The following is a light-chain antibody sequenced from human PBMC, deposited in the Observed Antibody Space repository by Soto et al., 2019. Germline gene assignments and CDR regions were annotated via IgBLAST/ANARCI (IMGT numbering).Light chain of an antibody. J-gene: IGKJ4*01. CDR1: QSVSATY. V-gene: IGKV3-20*01. CDR2: GAS. CDR3: QQYGRSFT. Sequence: EMVLPQSPGTLYLSPGERATLSCRASQSVSATYLAWYQQKPGQAPRLLIYGASSRATGIPDRFSASGSGIDFTLTISRLETEDVAVYYCQQYGRSFTFGGGTKVEIK.